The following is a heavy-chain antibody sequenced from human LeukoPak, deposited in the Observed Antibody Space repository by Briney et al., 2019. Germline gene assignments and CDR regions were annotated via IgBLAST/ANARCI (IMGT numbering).Heavy chain of an antibody. CDR1: GFTFSNAW. J-gene: IGHJ6*03. CDR2: IKSKTDGGTT. V-gene: IGHV3-15*01. Sequence: GGSLRLSCAASGFTFSNAWMSWVRQAPGKGLEWVGRIKSKTDGGTTDYAAPVKGRFTISRDDSKNTLYLQMNSLKTEDTAVYYCTTDIPRRTGSYDFWSVRDYYYYYYMDVWGKGTTVTVSS. D-gene: IGHD3-3*01. CDR3: TTDIPRRTGSYDFWSVRDYYYYYYMDV.